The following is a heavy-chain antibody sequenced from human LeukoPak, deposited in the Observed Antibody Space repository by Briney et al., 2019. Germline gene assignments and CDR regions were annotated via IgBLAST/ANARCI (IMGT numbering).Heavy chain of an antibody. J-gene: IGHJ6*04. CDR3: ARERGDDIVVVPAAPGMDV. V-gene: IGHV1-46*01. Sequence: ASVKVSCKASGYTFTSYYMHWVRQAPGQGLEWMGIINPSGGSTSYAQKFQGRVTMTRDTSTSTVYTELSSLRSEDTAVYYCARERGDDIVVVPAAPGMDVWGKGTTVTVSS. CDR2: INPSGGST. CDR1: GYTFTSYY. D-gene: IGHD2-2*01.